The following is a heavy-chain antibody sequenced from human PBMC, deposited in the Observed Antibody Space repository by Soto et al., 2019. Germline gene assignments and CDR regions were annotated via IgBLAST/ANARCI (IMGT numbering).Heavy chain of an antibody. CDR1: GFTFSNYG. J-gene: IGHJ4*02. D-gene: IGHD5-18*01. CDR3: AKEPKIHLWLQYFYY. CDR2: ISHDGSNT. Sequence: QVQLVQSGGNVVQPGRSLRLSCAASGFTFSNYGMHWVRQAPGKGLEWLAFISHDGSNTYYADSVKGRFTISRDNSKNTLYLQMNSLRAEDTAVFYCAKEPKIHLWLQYFYYWGQGTLVTVSS. V-gene: IGHV3-30*18.